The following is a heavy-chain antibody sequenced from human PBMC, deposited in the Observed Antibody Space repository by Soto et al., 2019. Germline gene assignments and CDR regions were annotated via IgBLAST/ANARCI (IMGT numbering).Heavy chain of an antibody. J-gene: IGHJ6*02. CDR2: IIPIFGTA. CDR1: GGTFSSYA. V-gene: IGHV1-69*12. D-gene: IGHD1-26*01. Sequence: QVQLVQSGAEVKKPGSSVKVSCKASGGTFSSYAISWVRQAPGQGLEWMGGIIPIFGTANYAQKFQGRVTINADEXXSXAXXELSSLRSEDTAVYYCARAVLSGSDPTYYYYGMDVWGQGTTVTVSS. CDR3: ARAVLSGSDPTYYYYGMDV.